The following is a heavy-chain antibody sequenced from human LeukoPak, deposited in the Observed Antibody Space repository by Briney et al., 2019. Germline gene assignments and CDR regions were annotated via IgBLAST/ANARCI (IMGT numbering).Heavy chain of an antibody. D-gene: IGHD3-9*01. V-gene: IGHV4-59*01. CDR3: ASGVPTPNYDILTGYSAYFDY. CDR2: IYYSGST. CDR1: GGSISSYY. J-gene: IGHJ4*02. Sequence: PSETLSLTCTVSGGSISSYYWSWIRQPPGKGLEWIGYIYYSGSTNYNPSLKSRVTISVDTSKNQFSLKLSSVTAADTAVYYCASGVPTPNYDILTGYSAYFDYWGKGTLVTVSS.